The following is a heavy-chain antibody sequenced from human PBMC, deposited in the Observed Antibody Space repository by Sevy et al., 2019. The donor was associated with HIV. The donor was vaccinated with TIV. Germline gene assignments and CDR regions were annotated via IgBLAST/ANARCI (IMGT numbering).Heavy chain of an antibody. CDR1: GGSFSGYY. V-gene: IGHV4-34*01. CDR2: INHGGST. J-gene: IGHJ5*02. CDR3: ARYIVVVPAASFNWFDP. Sequence: SETLSLTCAVYGGSFSGYYWSWIRQPPGKGLEWIGEINHGGSTNYNPSLKSRVTISVDTSKNQFSLKLSSVTAADTAVYYCARYIVVVPAASFNWFDPWGQGTLVTVSS. D-gene: IGHD2-2*01.